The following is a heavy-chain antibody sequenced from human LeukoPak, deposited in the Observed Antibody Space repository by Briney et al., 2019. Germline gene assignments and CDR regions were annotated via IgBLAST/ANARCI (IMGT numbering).Heavy chain of an antibody. CDR1: GFTFSSYA. V-gene: IGHV3-66*01. J-gene: IGHJ5*02. D-gene: IGHD6-13*01. Sequence: PGGSLRLSCAASGFTFSSYAMSWVRQAPGKGLEWVSVIYSGGSTYYADSVKGRFTISRDNSKNTLYLQMNSLRAEDTAVYYCASLTGAAAGSWGQGTLVTVSS. CDR2: IYSGGST. CDR3: ASLTGAAAGS.